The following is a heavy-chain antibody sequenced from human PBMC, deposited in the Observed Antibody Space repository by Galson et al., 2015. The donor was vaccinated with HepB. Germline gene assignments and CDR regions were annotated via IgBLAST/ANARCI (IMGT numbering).Heavy chain of an antibody. Sequence: ETLSLTCAVYGGSFSGYYWSWIRQPPGKGLEWIGEINHSGSTNYNPSLKSRVTISVDTSKNQFSLKLSSVTAADTAVYYCARGNTRFRRFGFDYWGQGTLVTVSS. D-gene: IGHD3-16*01. CDR3: ARGNTRFRRFGFDY. CDR2: INHSGST. CDR1: GGSFSGYY. J-gene: IGHJ4*02. V-gene: IGHV4-34*01.